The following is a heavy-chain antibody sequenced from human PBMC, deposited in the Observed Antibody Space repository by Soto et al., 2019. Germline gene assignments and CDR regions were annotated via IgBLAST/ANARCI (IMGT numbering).Heavy chain of an antibody. CDR1: GGSISSYY. V-gene: IGHV4-59*08. D-gene: IGHD2-21*01. J-gene: IGHJ3*02. CDR3: ARRSYCGGDCYILDI. CDR2: IYYSGST. Sequence: PSETLSLTCTVSGGSISSYYWSWIRQPPGKGLEWIGYIYYSGSTNYNPSLKSRVTMSVDTSKNQFSLKLSSVTAADTAVYYCARRSYCGGDCYILDIWGQGTMVTVSS.